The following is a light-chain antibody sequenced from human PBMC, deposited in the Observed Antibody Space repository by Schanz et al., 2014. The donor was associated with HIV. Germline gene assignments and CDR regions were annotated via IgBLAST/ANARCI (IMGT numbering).Light chain of an antibody. CDR3: QQRYNLFT. J-gene: IGKJ4*01. V-gene: IGKV3-11*01. CDR1: QSVRSD. CDR2: DAS. Sequence: EIVLTQSPTTLSVSPGERATLSCRASQSVRSDLAWYQQKPGQAPRLLIHDASNRATGIPARFSGSGSGTDFTLTISSLEPEDFAVYYCQQRYNLFTFGGGTKVEIK.